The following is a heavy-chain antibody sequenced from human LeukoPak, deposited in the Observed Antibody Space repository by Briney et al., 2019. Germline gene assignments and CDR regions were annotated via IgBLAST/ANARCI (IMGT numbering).Heavy chain of an antibody. J-gene: IGHJ3*01. CDR1: GFTFDDYD. CDR2: ITWNGGST. Sequence: SGGSLRLSCAASGFTFDDYDLSWVRQVPGKGLEWVSSITWNGGSTGYADSVKGRFTISRGNAKNSLYLQMNSLRAEDTAFYHCARRMAATGSAFDFWGRGTMVTVSS. D-gene: IGHD6-13*01. V-gene: IGHV3-20*01. CDR3: ARRMAATGSAFDF.